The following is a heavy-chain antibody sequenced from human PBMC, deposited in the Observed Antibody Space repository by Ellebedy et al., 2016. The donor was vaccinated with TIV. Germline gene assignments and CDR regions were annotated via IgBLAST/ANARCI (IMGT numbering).Heavy chain of an antibody. CDR2: ISWKSGNI. CDR1: GFTFDDYA. CDR3: ARGAGSSYYYGMDV. Sequence: SLKISXAASGFTFDDYAMHWVRQAPGKGLEWVSGISWKSGNIGYADSVKGRFTISRVNAKNSLYLQMNSLRAEDTAVYYCARGAGSSYYYGMDVWGQGTTVTVSS. D-gene: IGHD2-15*01. J-gene: IGHJ6*02. V-gene: IGHV3-9*01.